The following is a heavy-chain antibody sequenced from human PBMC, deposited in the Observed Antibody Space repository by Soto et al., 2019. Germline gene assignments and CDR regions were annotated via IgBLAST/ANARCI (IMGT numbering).Heavy chain of an antibody. CDR2: INHSGST. D-gene: IGHD3-10*01. CDR1: GGSFSGYY. CDR3: ARAKVGRNSIFSGKRPRNWFDP. J-gene: IGHJ5*02. Sequence: PSETLSLTCAVYGGSFSGYYWSWIRQXPGKGLEWIGEINHSGSTNYNPSLKSRVTISVDTSKNQFSLKLSSVTAADTAVYYCARAKVGRNSIFSGKRPRNWFDPWGQGTLVTVSS. V-gene: IGHV4-34*01.